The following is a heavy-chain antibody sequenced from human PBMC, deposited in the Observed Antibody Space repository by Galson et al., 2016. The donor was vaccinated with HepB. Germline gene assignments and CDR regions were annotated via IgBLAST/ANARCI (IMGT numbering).Heavy chain of an antibody. V-gene: IGHV3-64D*09. J-gene: IGHJ3*01. CDR3: VTQYGVDV. CDR2: ISSDAVTT. CDR1: GFTFSSYA. Sequence: SLRLSCAASGFTFSSYAMHWVRQAPGKGLEYVSAISSDAVTTYYADSVKGRSTISRENSKNTLYLQMSGLRAEDTAVYYCVTQYGVDVWGQGTMVTVSS. D-gene: IGHD4-17*01.